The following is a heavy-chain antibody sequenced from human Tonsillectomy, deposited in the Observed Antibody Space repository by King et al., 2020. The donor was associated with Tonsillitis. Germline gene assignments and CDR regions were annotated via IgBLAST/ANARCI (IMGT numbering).Heavy chain of an antibody. D-gene: IGHD2-2*01. Sequence: LQLQESGPGLVKPSETLSLTCTVSDGSISSSDYYWGWIRQPPGKGLEWIGTIYYSGSTYYNPSLKSRVTISADTSQNQLSLKLTSVTAADTAVYYCARAPLYCSSTSCYWGYFDYWVQGTLVTVSS. CDR2: IYYSGST. V-gene: IGHV4-39*07. CDR3: ARAPLYCSSTSCYWGYFDY. J-gene: IGHJ4*02. CDR1: DGSISSSDYY.